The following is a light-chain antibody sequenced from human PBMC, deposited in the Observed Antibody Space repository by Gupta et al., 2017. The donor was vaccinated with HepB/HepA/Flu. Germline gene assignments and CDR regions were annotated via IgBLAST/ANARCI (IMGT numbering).Light chain of an antibody. CDR2: VAF. CDR1: QSISTY. V-gene: IGKV1-39*01. CDR3: QQSYSSPPAT. J-gene: IGKJ3*01. Sequence: DIQMTQSLSSLSASVGDRVTITCLASQSISTYFNWYQQKQGKAPKLLYYVAFSLQSGVPSRFSGSGSGTDFTLTISRLQPEDFATYYCQQSYSSPPATFGPGTKVDIK.